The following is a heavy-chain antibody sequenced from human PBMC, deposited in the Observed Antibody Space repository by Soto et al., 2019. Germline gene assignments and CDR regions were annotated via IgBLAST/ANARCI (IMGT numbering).Heavy chain of an antibody. Sequence: GGSLRLSCAASGFTFSSYAMHWVRQAPGKGLEWVAVISYDGSNKYYADSVKGRFTISRDNSKNTLYLQMNSLRAEDTAVYYCAREDYDILTGYYMIYYYYGMDVWGQGTTVTVSS. D-gene: IGHD3-9*01. J-gene: IGHJ6*02. V-gene: IGHV3-30-3*01. CDR3: AREDYDILTGYYMIYYYYGMDV. CDR1: GFTFSSYA. CDR2: ISYDGSNK.